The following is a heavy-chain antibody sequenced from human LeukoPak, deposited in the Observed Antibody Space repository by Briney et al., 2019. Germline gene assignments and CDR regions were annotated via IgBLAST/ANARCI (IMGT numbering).Heavy chain of an antibody. J-gene: IGHJ4*02. CDR2: IQYDGSNK. Sequence: GGSLRLSCAASGFSFRSCGMHWVRRAPGKGLEWVTFIQYDGSNKYYTGSAKGRFSISRDNSKNTLYLQMNNLRAEDTAVYYCAKGAGVGFDYWGQGTLVTVSS. V-gene: IGHV3-30*02. CDR1: GFSFRSCG. D-gene: IGHD3-3*01. CDR3: AKGAGVGFDY.